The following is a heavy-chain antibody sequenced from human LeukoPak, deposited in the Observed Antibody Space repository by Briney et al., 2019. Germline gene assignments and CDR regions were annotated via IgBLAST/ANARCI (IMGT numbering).Heavy chain of an antibody. CDR2: INHSGST. Sequence: SETLSLTCAVYGGSFSGYYWSRIRQPPGKGLEWIGEINHSGSTNYNPSLKSRVTISVDTSKNQFSLKLSSVTAANTAVYYCARGAPSIVAHDYWGQGTLVTVSS. J-gene: IGHJ4*02. D-gene: IGHD6-6*01. V-gene: IGHV4-34*01. CDR3: ARGAPSIVAHDY. CDR1: GGSFSGYY.